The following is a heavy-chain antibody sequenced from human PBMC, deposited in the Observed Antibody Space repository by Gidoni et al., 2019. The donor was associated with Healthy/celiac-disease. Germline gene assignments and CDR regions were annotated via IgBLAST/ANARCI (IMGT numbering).Heavy chain of an antibody. CDR1: GGTFRSFA. V-gene: IGHV1-69*06. CDR3: ARIGDDSSGFDY. J-gene: IGHJ4*02. CDR2: IIPIFGTA. D-gene: IGHD3-22*01. Sequence: QVQLVQSGAEGKKPGSSVKVYCKASGGTFRSFAISWVRQAPGQGLEWRGGIIPIFGTANYAQKFQGRVTITADKSTSTAYMELSSLRSEDTAVYYCARIGDDSSGFDYWGQGTLVTVSS.